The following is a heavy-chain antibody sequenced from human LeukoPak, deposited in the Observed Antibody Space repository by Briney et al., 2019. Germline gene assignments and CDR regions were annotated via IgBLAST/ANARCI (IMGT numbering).Heavy chain of an antibody. D-gene: IGHD3-16*01. Sequence: AGRSLRLSCEGSGFTASGFGFSSFAMYWVRQAPGKGLEWVSYISSSSSTIYYADSVKGRFTISRDNAKNSLYLQMNSLRAEDTAVYYCARYAFGWDIQHWGQGTLVTVSS. V-gene: IGHV3-48*01. CDR3: ARYAFGWDIQH. CDR2: ISSSSSTI. J-gene: IGHJ1*01. CDR1: GFGFSSFA.